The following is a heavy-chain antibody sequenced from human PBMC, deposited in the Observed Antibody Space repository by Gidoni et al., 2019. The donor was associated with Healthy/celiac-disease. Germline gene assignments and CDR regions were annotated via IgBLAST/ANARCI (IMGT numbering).Heavy chain of an antibody. CDR3: ARKLVVPVLYGMDV. V-gene: IGHV3-33*01. Sequence: QVQLVASGGGVVQPGRSLRLSCAASGFTFSSYGMHWVRQAPGKGLEWVAVIWYDGSNKYYADSVKGRFTISRDNSKNTLYLQMNSLRAEDTAVYYCARKLVVPVLYGMDVWGQGTTVTVSS. D-gene: IGHD2-2*01. J-gene: IGHJ6*02. CDR1: GFTFSSYG. CDR2: IWYDGSNK.